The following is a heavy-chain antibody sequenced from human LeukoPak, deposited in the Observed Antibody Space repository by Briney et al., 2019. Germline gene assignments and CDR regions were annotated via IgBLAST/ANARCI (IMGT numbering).Heavy chain of an antibody. D-gene: IGHD2-15*01. J-gene: IGHJ3*02. V-gene: IGHV4-39*01. CDR3: XRPIKFDCSGGSXXGVPAXAFDI. CDR2: IYYSGST. Sequence: SETLSLTCTVSGGSISSSSYYWGWIRQPPGKGLEWIGSIYYSGSTYYNPSLKSRVTISVDTSKNQFSLKLSSVTAPDRAVYXXXRPIKFDCSGGSXXGVPAXAFDIWGXXXMVT. CDR1: GGSISSSSYY.